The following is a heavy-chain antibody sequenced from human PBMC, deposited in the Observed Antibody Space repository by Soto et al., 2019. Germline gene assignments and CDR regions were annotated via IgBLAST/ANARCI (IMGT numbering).Heavy chain of an antibody. CDR1: GFTFSSYG. D-gene: IGHD2-21*02. Sequence: QVQLVESGGGVVQPGRSLRLSCAASGFTFSSYGMHWVRQAPGKGLEWVAVISYDGSNKYYADFVKGRFTISRDNSKNTLYLQMNSLRAEDTGVYYCAKDWDIVVVTAIRYGMDVWGQGTTVTVSS. V-gene: IGHV3-30*18. CDR3: AKDWDIVVVTAIRYGMDV. CDR2: ISYDGSNK. J-gene: IGHJ6*02.